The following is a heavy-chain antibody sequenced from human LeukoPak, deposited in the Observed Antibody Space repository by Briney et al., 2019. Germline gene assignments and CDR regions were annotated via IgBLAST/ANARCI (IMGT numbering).Heavy chain of an antibody. Sequence: PGGSLRLSCAASGFTFSGSAMHWVRQASGKGLEWVGRIRSKANSYATAYAASVKGRFTISRDDSKNTAYLQMNSLKTEDTAVYYCIIVGATKSFDYGGKGTLVTVS. V-gene: IGHV3-73*01. D-gene: IGHD1-26*01. J-gene: IGHJ4*02. CDR3: IIVGATKSFDY. CDR2: IRSKANSYAT. CDR1: GFTFSGSA.